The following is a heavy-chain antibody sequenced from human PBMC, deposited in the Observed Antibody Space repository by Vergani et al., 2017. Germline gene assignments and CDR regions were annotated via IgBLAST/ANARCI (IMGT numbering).Heavy chain of an antibody. CDR1: GFTFSSYA. CDR2: ISGIGGST. J-gene: IGHJ3*02. CDR3: AKDLIMIFGVHGAFDI. Sequence: EVQVLESGGGLVQPGGSLRLSCAASGFTFSSYAMTWVRQAPGKGLEWVSAISGIGGSTYYADSVKGRFTISRDNSKNTLYLQMNSLSAEDTAVYYCAKDLIMIFGVHGAFDIGGRGTMVTVSS. D-gene: IGHD3/OR15-3a*01. V-gene: IGHV3-23*01.